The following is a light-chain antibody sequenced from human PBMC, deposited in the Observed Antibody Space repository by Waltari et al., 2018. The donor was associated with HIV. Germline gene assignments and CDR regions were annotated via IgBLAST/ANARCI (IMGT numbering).Light chain of an antibody. J-gene: IGLJ2*01. CDR3: SSYTSASTLVL. CDR2: EVS. CDR1: SSDLGGYNY. V-gene: IGLV2-14*01. Sequence: QSALTQPASLSGSPGQSFTISCTGTSSDLGGYNYVPWYQQPPDKAPKLMIYEVSNRPSGVSNRFSGSKSGNTASLTISGLQAEDEADYYCSSYTSASTLVLFGGGTKLTVL.